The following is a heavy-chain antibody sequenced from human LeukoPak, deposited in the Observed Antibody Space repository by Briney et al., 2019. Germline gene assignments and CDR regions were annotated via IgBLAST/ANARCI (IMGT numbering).Heavy chain of an antibody. CDR1: GYSISSGYY. CDR2: IYYSGST. CDR3: ARGVIMRGNWFDP. Sequence: SETLSLTCTVSGYSISSGYYWVWIRQTPGKGLEWIGSIYYSGSTYCNPSLKSRVTISVDTSKNQFSLKLSSVTAADTAVYYCARGVIMRGNWFDPWGQGTLVTVSS. J-gene: IGHJ5*02. V-gene: IGHV4-38-2*02. D-gene: IGHD3-10*01.